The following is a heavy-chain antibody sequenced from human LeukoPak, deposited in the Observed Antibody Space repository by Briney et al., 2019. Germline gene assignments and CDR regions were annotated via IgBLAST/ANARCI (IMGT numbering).Heavy chain of an antibody. CDR1: GFTSSSYA. Sequence: KPGGSLRLSCAASGFTSSSYAMSWVRQAPGKGLEWVSAISGSGGSTYYADSVKGRFTISRDNSKNTLYLQMNSLRAEDTAVYYCAKYDSSGYYYRLPHYWGQGTLVTVSS. J-gene: IGHJ4*02. CDR3: AKYDSSGYYYRLPHY. CDR2: ISGSGGST. V-gene: IGHV3-23*01. D-gene: IGHD3-22*01.